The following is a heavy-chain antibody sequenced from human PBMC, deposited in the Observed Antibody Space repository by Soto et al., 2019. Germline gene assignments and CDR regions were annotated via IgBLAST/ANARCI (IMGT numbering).Heavy chain of an antibody. V-gene: IGHV4-4*02. CDR1: GGSISSGNC. Sequence: PSETRSLTWAGSGGSISSGNCWNWLRQPPGKGLEWIGEIYHSGRTNYTPSLKSRVTISVDKSKNQFSLKLSSVTAEDTAVYYCAVAAANYYYYGMDVWGQRTTVTVSS. CDR3: AVAAANYYYYGMDV. CDR2: IYHSGRT. D-gene: IGHD2-2*01. J-gene: IGHJ6*02.